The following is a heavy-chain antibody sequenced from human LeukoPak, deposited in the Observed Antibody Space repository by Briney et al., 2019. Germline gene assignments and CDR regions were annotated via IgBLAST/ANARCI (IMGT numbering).Heavy chain of an antibody. Sequence: GGSLRLSCAASGFTVSSNYMSWVRQAPGKGLEWVPVIYSGGSTYYADSVKGRFTISRDNSKNTLYLQMNSLRAEDTAVYYCARAVGLYYYYYMDVWGKGTTVTISS. CDR1: GFTVSSNY. CDR3: ARAVGLYYYYYMDV. V-gene: IGHV3-53*01. J-gene: IGHJ6*03. CDR2: IYSGGST.